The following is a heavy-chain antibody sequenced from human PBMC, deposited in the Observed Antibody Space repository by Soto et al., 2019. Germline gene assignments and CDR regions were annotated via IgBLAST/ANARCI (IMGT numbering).Heavy chain of an antibody. D-gene: IGHD2-2*01. CDR3: ARDDILVIPGGSYNYGMDV. V-gene: IGHV3-30*19. CDR2: VAYDGRSK. CDR1: GLTFSSYG. Sequence: PXGSLRLSCEAVGLTFSSYGMHWVRQAPGKGLEWVAVVAYDGRSKYYADSVKGRFTISRDNSRTTVYLQMNSLRDEDTAMYYCARDDILVIPGGSYNYGMDVWGHGTKVTVSS. J-gene: IGHJ6*02.